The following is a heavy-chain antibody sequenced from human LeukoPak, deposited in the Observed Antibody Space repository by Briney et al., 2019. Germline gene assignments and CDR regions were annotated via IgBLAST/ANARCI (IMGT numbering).Heavy chain of an antibody. CDR1: GFIFSNYA. Sequence: GGSLRLSCAASGFIFSNYAMTWARLTPGKGLERVSAISGSGGTTYYADSVKGRFTISRDSSTNTLYLQLSSLRAEDTAIYYCARGGSVFAYFFDYWGQGTLVTVSS. V-gene: IGHV3-23*01. CDR3: ARGGSVFAYFFDY. D-gene: IGHD3-10*01. CDR2: ISGSGGTT. J-gene: IGHJ4*02.